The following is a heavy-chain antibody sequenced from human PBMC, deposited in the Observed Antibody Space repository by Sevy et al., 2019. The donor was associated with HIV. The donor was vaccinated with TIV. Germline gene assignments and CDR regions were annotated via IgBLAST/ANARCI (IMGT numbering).Heavy chain of an antibody. CDR3: ARGGGTYYDFWSGYGEAFDAFDI. D-gene: IGHD3-3*01. J-gene: IGHJ3*02. CDR1: GFTFSSYC. Sequence: GGSLRLSCAASGFTFSSYCMHWVRQAPGKGLVWVSRINSDGSSTSYADSVKGRFTISRDNAKNTLYLQMNSLRAEDTAVYYCARGGGTYYDFWSGYGEAFDAFDIWGQGTMVTVSS. CDR2: INSDGSST. V-gene: IGHV3-74*01.